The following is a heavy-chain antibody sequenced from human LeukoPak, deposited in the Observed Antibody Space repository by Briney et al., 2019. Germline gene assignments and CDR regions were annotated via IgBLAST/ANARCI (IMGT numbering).Heavy chain of an antibody. Sequence: GGSLRLSCAASEFSVGSNYMTWVRQAPGKGLEWVSLIYSGGSTYYADSVKGRFTISRDNSKNTLYLQMNSLRAEDTAVYYCAKDLTYYYDSSGPDYWGQGTLVTVSS. V-gene: IGHV3-66*01. CDR1: EFSVGSNY. CDR3: AKDLTYYYDSSGPDY. D-gene: IGHD3-22*01. CDR2: IYSGGST. J-gene: IGHJ4*02.